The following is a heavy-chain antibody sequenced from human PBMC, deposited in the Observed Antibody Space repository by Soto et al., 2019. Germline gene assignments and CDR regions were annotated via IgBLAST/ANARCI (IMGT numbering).Heavy chain of an antibody. J-gene: IGHJ3*02. CDR1: GFTLSSYW. V-gene: IGHV3-7*01. Sequence: GGSMRLSCAASGFTLSSYWMSWVRQAPGKGLEWVANIKQDGSEKYYVDSVKGRFTISRDNAKNSLYLQMNSLRAEDTAVYYCARVVAYYYDSSGYPDAFDIWGQGTRSPSPQ. D-gene: IGHD3-22*01. CDR2: IKQDGSEK. CDR3: ARVVAYYYDSSGYPDAFDI.